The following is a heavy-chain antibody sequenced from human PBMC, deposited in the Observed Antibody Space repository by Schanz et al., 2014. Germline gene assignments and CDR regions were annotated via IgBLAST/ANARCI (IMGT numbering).Heavy chain of an antibody. J-gene: IGHJ5*02. V-gene: IGHV3-48*04. CDR3: ARPALWFGDNCCDP. D-gene: IGHD3-10*01. CDR1: GFGFSSYS. Sequence: VQLVESGGGLIQPGGSLRLSCAASGFGFSSYSMNWVRQAPGKGLEWVSYISGNSRTIYYADSMKGRFTVARDNAKNSLLLHMNSLRAEDTAVYYCARPALWFGDNCCDPWGQGAHVTVSS. CDR2: ISGNSRTI.